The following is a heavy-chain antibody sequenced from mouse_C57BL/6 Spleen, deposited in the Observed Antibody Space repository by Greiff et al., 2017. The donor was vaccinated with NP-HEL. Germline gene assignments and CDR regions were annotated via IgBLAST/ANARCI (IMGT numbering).Heavy chain of an antibody. CDR1: GYAFSSSW. V-gene: IGHV1-82*01. CDR3: ARWGGNHGDFDY. J-gene: IGHJ2*01. Sequence: VQLQQSGPELVKPGASVKISCKASGYAFSSSWMNWVKQRPGKGLEWIGRIYPGDGDTNYNGKFKGKATLTADKSSSTAYMQLSSLTSEDSAVYFCARWGGNHGDFDYWGQGTTLTVSS. D-gene: IGHD2-1*01. CDR2: IYPGDGDT.